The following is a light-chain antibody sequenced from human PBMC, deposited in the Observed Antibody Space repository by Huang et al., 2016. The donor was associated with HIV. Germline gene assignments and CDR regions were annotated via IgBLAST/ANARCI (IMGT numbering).Light chain of an antibody. CDR3: QQYYSSPFT. CDR2: WAS. V-gene: IGKV4-1*01. J-gene: IGKJ3*01. Sequence: DIVMTQSPDSLAVSLVERATINCKSSQTILTDSDSRNYLALYQQKTGQPPKLLIHWASIRKSGVPDRFIGSGSGTDFTLTISSLQAEDVAVYYCQQYYSSPFTFGPGTNVDI. CDR1: QTILTDSDSRNY.